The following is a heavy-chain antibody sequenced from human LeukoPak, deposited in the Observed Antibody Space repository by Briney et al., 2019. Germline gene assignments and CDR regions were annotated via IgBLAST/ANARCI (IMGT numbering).Heavy chain of an antibody. CDR2: IYTSGST. J-gene: IGHJ4*02. D-gene: IGHD6-19*01. CDR1: GGSISSYY. Sequence: PSETLSLTCTVSGGSISSYYWSWIRQPAGKGLEWIGRIYTSGSTNYNPSLKSRVTMSVDTSKNQFSLKLSSVTAADTAVYYCARERSSGWYGYYFDYWGQETLVTVSS. CDR3: ARERSSGWYGYYFDY. V-gene: IGHV4-4*07.